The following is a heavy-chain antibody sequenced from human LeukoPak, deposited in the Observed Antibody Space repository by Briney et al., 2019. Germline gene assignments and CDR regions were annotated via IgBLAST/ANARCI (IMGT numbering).Heavy chain of an antibody. CDR3: ARKVPNDSSGYYYRGQFDP. J-gene: IGHJ5*02. D-gene: IGHD3-22*01. CDR2: ISAYNGNT. Sequence: ASVKVSCKASGYTFINYGISWVRQAPGQGLEWMGWISAYNGNTDYAQKVQGRITMTTDTSTSTAYMELRSLRSEDTAVYYCARKVPNDSSGYYYRGQFDPWGQGTLVTVSS. CDR1: GYTFINYG. V-gene: IGHV1-18*01.